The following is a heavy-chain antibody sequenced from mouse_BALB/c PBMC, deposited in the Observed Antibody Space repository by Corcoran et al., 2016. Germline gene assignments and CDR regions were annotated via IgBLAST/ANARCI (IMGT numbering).Heavy chain of an antibody. Sequence: QVQLQQSGAELVRPGASVTLSCKASGYTFTDYEMHWVKQTPVHGLEWIGAIDPETGGTAYNQKFKGKATLTADKSSSTAYMELRSLTSEDSAVYYCTRVGRDYWGQGTTLTVSS. CDR1: GYTFTDYE. D-gene: IGHD4-1*01. CDR3: TRVGRDY. V-gene: IGHV1-15*01. J-gene: IGHJ2*01. CDR2: IDPETGGT.